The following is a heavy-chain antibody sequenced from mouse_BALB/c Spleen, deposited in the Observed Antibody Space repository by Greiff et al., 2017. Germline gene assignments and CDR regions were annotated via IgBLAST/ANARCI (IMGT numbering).Heavy chain of an antibody. Sequence: EVQGVESGGGLVKPGGSLKLSCAASGFTFSDYYMYWVRQTPEKRLEWVATISDGGSYTYYPDSVKGRFTISRDNAKNNLYLQMSSLKSEDTAMYYCARGNYGSRRNAMDYWGQGTSVTVSS. CDR3: ARGNYGSRRNAMDY. CDR1: GFTFSDYY. V-gene: IGHV5-4*02. J-gene: IGHJ4*01. CDR2: ISDGGSYT. D-gene: IGHD1-1*01.